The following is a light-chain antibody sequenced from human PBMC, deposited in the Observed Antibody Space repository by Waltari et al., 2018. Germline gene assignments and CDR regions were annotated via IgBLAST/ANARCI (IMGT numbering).Light chain of an antibody. Sequence: DIVMIQSPDSLAVSLGERATINCRSSQNVLYSSNEKNYLAWYQQKPGQSPKLLIYWASARESGVPDRFSGSGSVTDFTLTISSLQAEDVAVYYCQQYYSLPFTFGPGTKVDI. CDR3: QQYYSLPFT. V-gene: IGKV4-1*01. J-gene: IGKJ3*01. CDR2: WAS. CDR1: QNVLYSSNEKNY.